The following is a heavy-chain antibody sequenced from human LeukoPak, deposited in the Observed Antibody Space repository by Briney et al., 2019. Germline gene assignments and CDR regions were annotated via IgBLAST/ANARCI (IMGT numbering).Heavy chain of an antibody. Sequence: PGRSLGLSCTASGFPFVDYAMSWVRQAPGKGLEGVGFIRSKAYGGTTEYAASVKGRFTISRDDSKSIAYLQMNSLKTEDTAVYYCTRAKYQLLYLSDYWGQGTLVTVSS. V-gene: IGHV3-49*04. D-gene: IGHD2-2*02. CDR3: TRAKYQLLYLSDY. CDR1: GFPFVDYA. J-gene: IGHJ4*02. CDR2: IRSKAYGGTT.